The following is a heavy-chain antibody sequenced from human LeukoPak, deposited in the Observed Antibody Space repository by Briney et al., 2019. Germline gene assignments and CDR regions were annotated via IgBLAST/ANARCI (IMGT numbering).Heavy chain of an antibody. Sequence: ASVKVSCKASGYTFTDYYMHWVRQAPGQGLEWMGWINPNSGGTNYAQKFQGRVTMTRDTSISTAYMELSRLRSDDTAVYYCARGAAYCGGDCLENWGQGTLVTVSS. V-gene: IGHV1-2*02. J-gene: IGHJ4*02. CDR1: GYTFTDYY. CDR2: INPNSGGT. D-gene: IGHD2-21*02. CDR3: ARGAAYCGGDCLEN.